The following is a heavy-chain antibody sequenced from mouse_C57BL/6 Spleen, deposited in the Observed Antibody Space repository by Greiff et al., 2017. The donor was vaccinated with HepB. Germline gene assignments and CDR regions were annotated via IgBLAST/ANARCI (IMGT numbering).Heavy chain of an antibody. D-gene: IGHD1-1*01. CDR1: GFTFSSYT. CDR3: ARHNPPITTVVATDFDY. V-gene: IGHV5-9*01. CDR2: ISGGGGNT. J-gene: IGHJ2*01. Sequence: DVKLVESGGGLVKPGGSLKLSCAASGFTFSSYTMSWVRQTPEKRLEWVATISGGGGNTYYPDSVKGRFTISRDNAKNTLYLQMSSLRSEDTALYYCARHNPPITTVVATDFDYWGQGTTLTVSS.